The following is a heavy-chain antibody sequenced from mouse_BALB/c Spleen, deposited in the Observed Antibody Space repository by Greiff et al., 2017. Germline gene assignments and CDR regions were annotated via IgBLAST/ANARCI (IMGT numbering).Heavy chain of an antibody. CDR3: ARGDYGNYYAMDY. D-gene: IGHD2-1*01. Sequence: QVQRVESGAELVRPGTSVKVSCKASGYAFTNYLIEWVKQRPGQGLEWIGVINPGSGGTNYNEKFKGKATLTADKSSSTAYMQLSSLTSDDSAVYFCARGDYGNYYAMDYWGQGTSVTVSS. CDR1: GYAFTNYL. V-gene: IGHV1-54*03. J-gene: IGHJ4*01. CDR2: INPGSGGT.